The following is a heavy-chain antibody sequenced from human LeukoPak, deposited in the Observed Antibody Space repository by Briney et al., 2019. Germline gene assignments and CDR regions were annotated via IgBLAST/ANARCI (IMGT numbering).Heavy chain of an antibody. CDR3: ASLANYYYDSSGYWD. V-gene: IGHV1-18*01. D-gene: IGHD3-22*01. CDR2: INAYNGNT. J-gene: IGHJ4*02. CDR1: GYTFTSYG. Sequence: ASVKVSCKASGYTFTSYGISWVRQAPGQGLEWMGWINAYNGNTNYAQKLHGRVTMTTDTSTSTTYMELRSLRSDDTAVYYCASLANYYYDSSGYWDWGQGTLVTVSS.